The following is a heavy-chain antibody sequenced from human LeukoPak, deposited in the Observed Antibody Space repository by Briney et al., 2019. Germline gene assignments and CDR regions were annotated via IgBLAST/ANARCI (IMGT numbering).Heavy chain of an antibody. V-gene: IGHV4-31*03. Sequence: SETLSLTCTVSGGSISSGGYYWSWIRQHPGKGLEWIGYIYYSGSTYYNPSLKSRVTISVDTSKNQFSLKLSSVTAADTAVYYCARAVVPAARDNWWFDPWGQGTLVTVSS. J-gene: IGHJ5*02. D-gene: IGHD2-2*01. CDR1: GGSISSGGYY. CDR3: ARAVVPAARDNWWFDP. CDR2: IYYSGST.